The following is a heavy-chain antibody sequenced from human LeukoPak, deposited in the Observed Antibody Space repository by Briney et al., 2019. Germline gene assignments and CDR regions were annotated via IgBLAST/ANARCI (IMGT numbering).Heavy chain of an antibody. D-gene: IGHD3-3*01. J-gene: IGHJ4*02. CDR3: ARRGGSKIDY. Sequence: SETLSLTCNVSGGSISTSSYYWGWIRQPPGKGPEWIGSVYYSGNTYYSPSLKSRVTISVDTSKNQFSLKLSAVTAADTAVYYCARRGGSKIDYWGQGALVTVSS. CDR2: VYYSGNT. CDR1: GGSISTSSYY. V-gene: IGHV4-39*01.